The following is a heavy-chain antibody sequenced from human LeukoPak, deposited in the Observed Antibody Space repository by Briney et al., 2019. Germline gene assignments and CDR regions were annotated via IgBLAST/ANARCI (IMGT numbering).Heavy chain of an antibody. CDR1: GFTFSSSS. J-gene: IGHJ4*02. Sequence: AGKSLRLSCAASGFTFSSSSMHWVRQAPGKGLEWVAVIWNDGHTTYYTDSVKGRFTISRDNSKNTLSLQMNNLRAEDTAVYYCARGADSGSSWYFGYWGQGTLVTVSS. D-gene: IGHD1-26*01. CDR3: ARGADSGSSWYFGY. CDR2: IWNDGHTT. V-gene: IGHV3-33*01.